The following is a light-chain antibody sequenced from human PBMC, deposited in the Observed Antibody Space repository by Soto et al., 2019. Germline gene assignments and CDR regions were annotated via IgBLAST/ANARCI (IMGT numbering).Light chain of an antibody. CDR3: QQSYSTPCT. CDR1: QTIDTY. CDR2: AAS. V-gene: IGKV1-39*01. Sequence: DIQMTQSPPSLSASVGDRVTITCRASQTIDTYLNWYQQKPGKAPKLLIYAASSLQSGVPSRFSGSGSGTDFTLTINSLQPEDFATYYCQQSYSTPCTFGQGTKLEIK. J-gene: IGKJ2*01.